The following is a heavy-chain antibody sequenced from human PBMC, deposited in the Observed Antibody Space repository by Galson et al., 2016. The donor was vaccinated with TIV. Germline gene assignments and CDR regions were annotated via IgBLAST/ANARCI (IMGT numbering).Heavy chain of an antibody. D-gene: IGHD5-18*01. Sequence: LRLSCATSGFTVGDYGMHWVRQAPGKGLEWVSGISSNSLSKGYTDSVKGRFTISRDNAKNSLYLHMNNLRPEDTALYYCTKARGYGYGSPRDYYYGMDVWGQGTTVTVSS. J-gene: IGHJ6*02. CDR2: ISSNSLSK. CDR1: GFTVGDYG. V-gene: IGHV3-9*01. CDR3: TKARGYGYGSPRDYYYGMDV.